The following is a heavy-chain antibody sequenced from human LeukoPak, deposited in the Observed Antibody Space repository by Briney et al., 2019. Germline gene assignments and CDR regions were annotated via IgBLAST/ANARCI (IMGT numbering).Heavy chain of an antibody. D-gene: IGHD3-10*01. J-gene: IGHJ6*02. CDR2: ISYDGSNK. CDR1: GYTFSSYA. CDR3: ARAKGDVLLWFGDLPDYGMDV. V-gene: IGHV3-30-3*01. Sequence: GGSLRLSCAASGYTFSSYAMHWVRQAPGKGLEWVAVISYDGSNKYYADSVKGRFTISRDNSKNTLYLQMNSLRAEDTAVYYCARAKGDVLLWFGDLPDYGMDVWGQGTTVTVSS.